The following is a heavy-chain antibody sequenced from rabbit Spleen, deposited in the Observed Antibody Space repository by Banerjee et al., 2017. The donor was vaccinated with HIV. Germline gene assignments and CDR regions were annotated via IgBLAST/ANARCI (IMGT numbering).Heavy chain of an antibody. D-gene: IGHD1-1*01. Sequence: QEQLVESGGGLVQPEGSLTLTCKASRFSFSDRDVMCWVRQAPGKGLEWIACINTATGKPVYASWAKGRFTISRTSSTTVALQMTSLTAADTATYFCARDLVAVIGWNFNLWGPGTLVTVS. V-gene: IGHV1S45*01. CDR1: RFSFSDRDV. CDR2: INTATGKP. J-gene: IGHJ4*01. CDR3: ARDLVAVIGWNFNL.